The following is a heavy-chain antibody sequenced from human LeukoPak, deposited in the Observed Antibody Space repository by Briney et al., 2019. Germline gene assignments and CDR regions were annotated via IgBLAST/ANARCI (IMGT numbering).Heavy chain of an antibody. CDR2: IYYSGRT. V-gene: IGHV4-39*01. J-gene: IGHJ5*02. D-gene: IGHD5-24*01. CDR1: GGSISSSNYF. CDR3: ARRPVEMAAIREDNWLDP. Sequence: PSETLSLTCTVSGGSISSSNYFWGWIRQPPGKGLEWIGSIYYSGRTYNNPSGKSRFTITVKTAKNQFALKLRSVTAADTAVYYCARRPVEMAAIREDNWLDPWGQGTLVTVSS.